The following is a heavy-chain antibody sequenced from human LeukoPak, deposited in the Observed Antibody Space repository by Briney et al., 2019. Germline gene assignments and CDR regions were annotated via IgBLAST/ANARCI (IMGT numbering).Heavy chain of an antibody. CDR3: AEMTIHGDSVL. D-gene: IGHD2-21*02. CDR2: IYYTGRT. J-gene: IGHJ4*02. CDR1: GGPISVDY. V-gene: IGHV4-59*01. Sequence: SETLSLTCIVSGGPISVDYWNWIRQAPGKGLEWIGYIYYTGRTKYNPSLASRLTISIDTSKSQFSLRLTSVTAADTAVYYCAEMTIHGDSVLWGQGSLVTVSS.